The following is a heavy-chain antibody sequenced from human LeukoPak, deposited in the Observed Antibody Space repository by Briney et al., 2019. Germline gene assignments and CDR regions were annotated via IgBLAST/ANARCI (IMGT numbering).Heavy chain of an antibody. CDR2: ISGSGGST. CDR3: AKGSSGYCSGGTCYAFDF. V-gene: IGHV3-23*01. D-gene: IGHD2-15*01. Sequence: PGGSLRLSCAASGFTFSSYAMSWVRQAPGKGLEWVSAISGSGGSTYYADSVKGRFTISRDNSKNTLYLQMIRLRAEDTAVYYCAKGSSGYCSGGTCYAFDFWGQGTLVTVSS. J-gene: IGHJ4*02. CDR1: GFTFSSYA.